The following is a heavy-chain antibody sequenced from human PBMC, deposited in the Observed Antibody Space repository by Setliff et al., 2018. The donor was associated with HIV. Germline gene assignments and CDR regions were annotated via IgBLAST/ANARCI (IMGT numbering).Heavy chain of an antibody. CDR3: ARGPTGSGSAYLDF. CDR1: GFTFDDYA. J-gene: IGHJ4*02. D-gene: IGHD3-10*01. CDR2: ISWNGGST. Sequence: GSLRLSCAASGFTFDDYAMHWVRQVPGRGLEWVSLISWNGGSTYYADSVRGRFAISRDNNKNFLYLQMSSLRTDDSALYYCARGPTGSGSAYLDFWGQGTLVTVSS. V-gene: IGHV3-43D*03.